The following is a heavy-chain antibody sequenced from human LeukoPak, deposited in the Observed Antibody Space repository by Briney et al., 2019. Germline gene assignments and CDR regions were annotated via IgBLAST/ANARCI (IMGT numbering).Heavy chain of an antibody. Sequence: GGSLRLSCAASGFTFSSYWMSWVRQAPGKGLEWVANIKQDGSEKYYVDSVKGRFTISRDNAKNSLYLQMNSLRAEDTAVYYCARLEVGATTTWGFDYWGQGTLVTVSS. CDR2: IKQDGSEK. J-gene: IGHJ4*02. D-gene: IGHD1-26*01. CDR1: GFTFSSYW. V-gene: IGHV3-7*01. CDR3: ARLEVGATTTWGFDY.